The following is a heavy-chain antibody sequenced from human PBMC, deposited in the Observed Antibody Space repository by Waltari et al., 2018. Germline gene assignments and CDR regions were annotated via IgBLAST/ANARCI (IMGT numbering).Heavy chain of an antibody. V-gene: IGHV3-23*01. Sequence: EVQLLESGGGLVQPGGSLRLSCAASGFTFSSYAMCWVRQARGEGLEWVSVISGSGGSTDYADAVEGRFTISRDNSKNTLYLQMNSLRAEDTAVYYCAKAIPFDYWGQGTLVTVSS. CDR3: AKAIPFDY. CDR1: GFTFSSYA. CDR2: ISGSGGST. D-gene: IGHD2-2*02. J-gene: IGHJ4*02.